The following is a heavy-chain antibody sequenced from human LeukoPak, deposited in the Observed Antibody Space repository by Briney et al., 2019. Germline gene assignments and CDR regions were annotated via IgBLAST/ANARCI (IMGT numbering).Heavy chain of an antibody. D-gene: IGHD6-13*01. V-gene: IGHV3-11*04. CDR1: GLTFSDYY. CDR2: ISSSGSSI. Sequence: GGSLRLSCAASGLTFSDYYMSWIRQAPGKGLEWVSYISSSGSSIFYADSVKGRFTIPRDNAKNSLYLQMNSLRAEDTAVYYCARRPYSSSWYYFDYWGQGTLVTVSS. J-gene: IGHJ4*02. CDR3: ARRPYSSSWYYFDY.